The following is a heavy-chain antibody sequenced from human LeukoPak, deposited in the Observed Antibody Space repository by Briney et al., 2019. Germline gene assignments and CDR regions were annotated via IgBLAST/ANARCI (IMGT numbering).Heavy chain of an antibody. CDR3: ARVEQTSDAFDI. J-gene: IGHJ3*02. CDR1: GGSISSGDYY. V-gene: IGHV4-30-4*01. CDR2: IYYSGST. D-gene: IGHD1/OR15-1a*01. Sequence: SQTLSLTCTVSGGSISSGDYYWSWIRQPPGKGLEWIGYIYYSGSTYYNPSLKSRVTISVDTSKNQFSLKLSSVTAADTAVYYCARVEQTSDAFDIWGQGTMVTVSS.